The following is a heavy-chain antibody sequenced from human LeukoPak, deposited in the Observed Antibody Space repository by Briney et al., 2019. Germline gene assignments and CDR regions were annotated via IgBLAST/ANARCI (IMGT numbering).Heavy chain of an antibody. D-gene: IGHD3-10*01. J-gene: IGHJ4*02. Sequence: GSLRLSCAASGFTFSSYDMNWVRQAPGKGLEWVANIKQDGSEKYYVDSVKGRFTISRDNARNSLYLQMNNLRAEDTAVYYCARTDGRVIMYYFDYWGQGTLVTVSS. CDR1: GFTFSSYD. V-gene: IGHV3-7*01. CDR2: IKQDGSEK. CDR3: ARTDGRVIMYYFDY.